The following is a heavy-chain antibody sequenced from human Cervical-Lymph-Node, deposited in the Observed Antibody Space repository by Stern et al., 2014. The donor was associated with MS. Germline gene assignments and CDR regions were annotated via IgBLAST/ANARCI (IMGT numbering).Heavy chain of an antibody. J-gene: IGHJ4*02. CDR2: IMPLLGTA. Sequence: MQLVESGAEVKRPESSVKVSCKTSGGSLSTLDISWVRQAPGQGLEWVGEIMPLLGTAHYAQKFKGRLTITADDSTSTVDMELSSLKSEDTAIYFCARHQAGIAANWGQGTLVTVTS. V-gene: IGHV1-69*19. D-gene: IGHD6-13*01. CDR1: GGSLSTLD. CDR3: ARHQAGIAAN.